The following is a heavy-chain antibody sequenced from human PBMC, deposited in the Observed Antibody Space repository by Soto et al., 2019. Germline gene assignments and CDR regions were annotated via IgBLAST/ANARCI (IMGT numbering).Heavy chain of an antibody. CDR2: ISGSGGST. CDR1: GFTFSSYA. V-gene: IGHV3-23*01. Sequence: GSLRLSCAASGFTFSSYAMSWVRQAPGKGLEWVSAISGSGGSTYYADSVKGRFTISRDNSKNTLCLQMNSLRAEDTAVYYCAKDYDILTGYSWFDPWGQGALVTVSS. J-gene: IGHJ5*02. CDR3: AKDYDILTGYSWFDP. D-gene: IGHD3-9*01.